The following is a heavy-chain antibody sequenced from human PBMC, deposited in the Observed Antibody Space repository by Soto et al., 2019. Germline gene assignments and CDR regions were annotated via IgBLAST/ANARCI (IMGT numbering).Heavy chain of an antibody. D-gene: IGHD3-22*01. CDR3: ARDNAVGDSSGYYYAFDY. V-gene: IGHV1-69*13. CDR2: IIPIFGTA. CDR1: GGTFSSYA. J-gene: IGHJ4*02. Sequence: ASVKVSCKASGGTFSSYAISWVRQAPGQGLEWMGGIIPIFGTANYAQKFQGRVTITADESTSTAYMELSSLRSEDTAVYYCARDNAVGDSSGYYYAFDYWGQGTLVTLSS.